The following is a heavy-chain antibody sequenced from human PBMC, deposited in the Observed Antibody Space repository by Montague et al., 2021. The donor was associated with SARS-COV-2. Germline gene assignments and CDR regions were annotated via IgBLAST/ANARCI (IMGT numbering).Heavy chain of an antibody. V-gene: IGHV3-30-3*01. D-gene: IGHD2-21*02. CDR2: ISYDGSNK. J-gene: IGHJ3*02. CDR1: GSTFSSYA. Sequence: SLRLSCAASGSTFSSYATHWVRQAPGKGLEWVAVISYDGSNKYYADSVKGRFTISRDNSKNTLYLQMNSLRAEDTAVYYCAREGDIVVVTDAFDIWGQGTMVTVSS. CDR3: AREGDIVVVTDAFDI.